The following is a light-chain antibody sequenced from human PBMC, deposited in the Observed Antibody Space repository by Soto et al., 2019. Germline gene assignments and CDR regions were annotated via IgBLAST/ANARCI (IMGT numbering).Light chain of an antibody. CDR3: YSFTRTSTEV. CDR2: DVS. V-gene: IGLV2-11*01. CDR1: SSDVGGYNY. Sequence: QSALTQPRSVSGSPGQSVTISCTGTSSDVGGYNYVSWYQQHPGKAPKLIIYDVSERPSGVPDRFSGSKSGNTASLTISGLQAEDEADYYCYSFTRTSTEVFGGGTQLTVL. J-gene: IGLJ7*01.